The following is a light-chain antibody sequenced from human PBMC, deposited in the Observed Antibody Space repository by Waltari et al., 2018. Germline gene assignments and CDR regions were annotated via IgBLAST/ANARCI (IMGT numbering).Light chain of an antibody. CDR3: GTWYTSLSFVV. V-gene: IGLV1-51*02. Sequence: HSVLTQPPSVSAAPAPKVTISCSGIPSNIGSHYHSWYHQFPGTAPNLLIFEDNKRRPGRPADLSGSKTGTSATLVITGLQTGDDATDYCGTWYTSLSFVVFGGGTTLTV. CDR2: EDN. J-gene: IGLJ2*01. CDR1: PSNIGSHY.